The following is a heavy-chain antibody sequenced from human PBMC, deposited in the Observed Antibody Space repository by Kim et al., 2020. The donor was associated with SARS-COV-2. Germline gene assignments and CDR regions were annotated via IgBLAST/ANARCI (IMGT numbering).Heavy chain of an antibody. Sequence: IDYSGSTNYHPPLKRRVTISVDTSKNQFSLKLSSVTAADTAVYYCAREGEWGQGTLVTVSS. D-gene: IGHD3-16*01. CDR3: AREGE. V-gene: IGHV4-59*01. J-gene: IGHJ4*02. CDR2: IDYSGST.